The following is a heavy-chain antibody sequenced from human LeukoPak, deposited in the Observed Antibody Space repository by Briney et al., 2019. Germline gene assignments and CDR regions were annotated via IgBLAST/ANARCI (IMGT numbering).Heavy chain of an antibody. J-gene: IGHJ4*02. CDR3: ARILYYGVHFDY. D-gene: IGHD3-22*01. CDR2: IYYSGST. Sequence: SETLSLTCTVSGGSISSSSYYWGWIRQPPGKGLEWIGSIYYSGSTYYNPSLKSRVTISVDTSKNQFSLKLSSVTAADTAVYYCARILYYGVHFDYWGQGTLVTVSS. CDR1: GGSISSSSYY. V-gene: IGHV4-39*07.